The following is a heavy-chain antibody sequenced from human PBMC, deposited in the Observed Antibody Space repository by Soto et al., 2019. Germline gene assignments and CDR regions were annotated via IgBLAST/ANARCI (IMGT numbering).Heavy chain of an antibody. Sequence: HGGSLRLSCAASGFTFSTYWMHWVRQAPGKGLVWVSRIKSDGSSTSYADSVKGRFTISRDNAKNTLYLQMNSLRVEDTALYYCARSDWFDPWGQGTLVTVSS. CDR3: ARSDWFDP. CDR2: IKSDGSST. CDR1: GFTFSTYW. J-gene: IGHJ5*02. V-gene: IGHV3-74*01.